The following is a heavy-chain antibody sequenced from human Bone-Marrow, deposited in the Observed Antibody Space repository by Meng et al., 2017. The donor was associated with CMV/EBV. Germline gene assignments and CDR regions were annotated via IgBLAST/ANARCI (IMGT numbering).Heavy chain of an antibody. CDR3: ATMVVTGT. V-gene: IGHV3-9*01. J-gene: IGHJ5*02. Sequence: SLKISCAASGFTFDDYAMHWVRQAPGKGLEWVSGISWNSGSIGYADSVKGRFTISRDNAKNSLYLQMNSLRAEDTAVYYCATMVVTGTWGQGTLVTVSS. D-gene: IGHD4-23*01. CDR2: ISWNSGSI. CDR1: GFTFDDYA.